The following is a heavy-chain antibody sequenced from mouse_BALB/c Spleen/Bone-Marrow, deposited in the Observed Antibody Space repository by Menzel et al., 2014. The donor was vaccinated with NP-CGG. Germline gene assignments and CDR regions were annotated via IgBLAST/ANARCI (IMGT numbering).Heavy chain of an antibody. D-gene: IGHD1-1*01. V-gene: IGHV1-18*01. J-gene: IGHJ4*01. CDR2: INPYNGGT. CDR3: ARGYGSSYGYAMDY. Sequence: VQLQQSGPELMKPGASMKISCKASGYSFTGYTMNWVKQSHGKNLEWIGLINPYNGGTSYNQKFKGKATLTVDKSSSTAYMELLSLTSEDSAVYYCARGYGSSYGYAMDYWGQGTSVTVSS. CDR1: GYSFTGYT.